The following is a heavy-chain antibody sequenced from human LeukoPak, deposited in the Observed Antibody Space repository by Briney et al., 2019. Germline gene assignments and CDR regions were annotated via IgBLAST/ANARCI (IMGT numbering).Heavy chain of an antibody. V-gene: IGHV4-59*01. CDR1: GVSISSYY. Sequence: SETLSLTCTVSGVSISSYYWSWIRQPPGEGLEWIGYIYYSGGTNYNPSLKSRATISVDTSKNQFSLKLSTVSAADTAVYYCARGGVVPGLDYWGQGTLVTVSS. CDR2: IYYSGGT. CDR3: ARGGVVPGLDY. D-gene: IGHD2-2*01. J-gene: IGHJ4*02.